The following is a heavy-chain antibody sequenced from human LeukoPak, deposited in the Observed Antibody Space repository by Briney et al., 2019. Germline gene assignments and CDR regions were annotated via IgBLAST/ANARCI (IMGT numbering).Heavy chain of an antibody. Sequence: SETLSLTCAVYGGSFSDYYWNWIRQPPGKGLEWIGEINQSGTTNYNPSLKSRLTISLDTSKNHFSLKLTSATAADTALYYCAGGATPGVFWGQGILVTVPA. CDR2: INQSGTT. CDR3: AGGATPGVF. V-gene: IGHV4-34*01. J-gene: IGHJ4*02. CDR1: GGSFSDYY. D-gene: IGHD3-10*01.